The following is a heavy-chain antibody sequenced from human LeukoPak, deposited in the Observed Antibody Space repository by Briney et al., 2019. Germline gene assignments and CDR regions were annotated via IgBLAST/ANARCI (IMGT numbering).Heavy chain of an antibody. CDR2: INPNSGGT. V-gene: IGHV1-2*02. CDR1: GYTFSGYY. J-gene: IGHJ3*02. D-gene: IGHD1-26*01. CDR3: ARDLVGATADAFDI. Sequence: ASVKVSCKASGYTFSGYYMHWVRQAPGQGLEWMGWINPNSGGTNYAQKFQGRVTMTRDTSISTAYMELSRLRSDDTAVYYCARDLVGATADAFDIWGQGTMVTVSS.